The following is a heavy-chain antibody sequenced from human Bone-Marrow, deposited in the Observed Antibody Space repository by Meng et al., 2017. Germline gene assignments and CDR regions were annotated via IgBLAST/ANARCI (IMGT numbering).Heavy chain of an antibody. Sequence: GGSLRLSCAASGFTFSSYWMHWVRQAPGKGLEWVSGIDRSEYSTFYADSVRGRFTISRDNSKNTLYLQMNSLRADDTAVYYCARGVLGSGNLLEYYQYWGQGTLVTVSS. CDR1: GFTFSSYW. CDR3: ARGVLGSGNLLEYYQY. V-gene: IGHV3-23*05. CDR2: IDRSEYST. D-gene: IGHD3-10*01. J-gene: IGHJ1*01.